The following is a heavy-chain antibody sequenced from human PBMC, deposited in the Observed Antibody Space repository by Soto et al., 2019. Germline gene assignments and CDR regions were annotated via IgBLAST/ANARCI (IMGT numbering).Heavy chain of an antibody. Sequence: QVQLVESGGGVVRPGNSLTLACAASGFTFSGIAMHWVRQAPGQGLEWVAVVSYDGTNKVYGESVKGRFTVSRDNSKNTLYLNMTSLRPEDEASYDCAKALSFTSSSLDSWGQGSLVIVS. CDR3: AKALSFTSSSLDS. V-gene: IGHV3-30*18. CDR1: GFTFSGIA. D-gene: IGHD6-6*01. J-gene: IGHJ4*02. CDR2: VSYDGTNK.